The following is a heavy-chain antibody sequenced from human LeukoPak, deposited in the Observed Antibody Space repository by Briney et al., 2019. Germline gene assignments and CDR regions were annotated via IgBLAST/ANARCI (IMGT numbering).Heavy chain of an antibody. D-gene: IGHD6-25*01. J-gene: IGHJ4*02. CDR2: ISNDGSNK. CDR1: GFTFSTYP. V-gene: IGHV3-30*04. Sequence: GGSLRLSCAASGFTFSTYPMHWVRQAPGKGLEGVAVISNDGSNKYYADSVKGRFTISRDNSKNTLYLQMNSLRAEDTALYYCAKIATIEAAAKYFDYWGQGTLVTVSS. CDR3: AKIATIEAAAKYFDY.